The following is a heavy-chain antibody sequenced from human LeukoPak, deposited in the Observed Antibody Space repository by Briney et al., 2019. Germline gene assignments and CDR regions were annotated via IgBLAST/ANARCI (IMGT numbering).Heavy chain of an antibody. V-gene: IGHV1-2*02. J-gene: IGHJ4*02. CDR3: ARQVGATTGYGY. Sequence: GASVKVSCKGSGYTFTDYYMHWVRQAPGQGLEWMGWINPNSGGTNSAQKFQGRVTMTRDTSVSILYMELSSLRSDDTAEYYCARQVGATTGYGYWGQGTLVTVSS. CDR1: GYTFTDYY. CDR2: INPNSGGT. D-gene: IGHD1-26*01.